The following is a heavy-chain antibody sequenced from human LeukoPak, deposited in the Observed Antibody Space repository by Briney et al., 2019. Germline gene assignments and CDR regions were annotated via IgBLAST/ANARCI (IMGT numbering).Heavy chain of an antibody. CDR1: GFTFDDYG. Sequence: PGGSLRLSCAASGFTFDDYGMSWVRQAPGKGLEWVSGINWNGGSTGYADSVKGRFTISRDNAKNSLYLQMNSLRAEDTALYYCARDAGNSSGWNDFDYWGQGTLVTVSS. D-gene: IGHD6-19*01. J-gene: IGHJ4*02. V-gene: IGHV3-20*04. CDR2: INWNGGST. CDR3: ARDAGNSSGWNDFDY.